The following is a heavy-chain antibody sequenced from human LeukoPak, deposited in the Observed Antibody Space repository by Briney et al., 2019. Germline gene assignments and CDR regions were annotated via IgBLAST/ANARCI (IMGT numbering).Heavy chain of an antibody. V-gene: IGHV4-39*01. CDR1: GGSIIISSYY. CDR3: GRPSYYYYGMEV. Sequence: SETLSLTCTVSGGSIIISSYYWGWIRQPPGKGLEWIGSIYYSGSTYYNPSLKSRVTISVDTSKNQFSLKLSSVTAADTAVYYCGRPSYYYYGMEVWGQGTTVTVSS. CDR2: IYYSGST. J-gene: IGHJ6*02.